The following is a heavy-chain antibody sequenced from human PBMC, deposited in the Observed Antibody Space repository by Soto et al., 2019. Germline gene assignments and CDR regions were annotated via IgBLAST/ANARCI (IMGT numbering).Heavy chain of an antibody. Sequence: GESLKISCAASGFTFSSYAMSWVRQAPGKGLEWVSAISGSGGSTYYADSVKGRFTISRDNSKNTLYLQMNSLRAEDTAVYYCAKSGGGKLHFDYWGQGTLVTVSS. CDR3: AKSGGGKLHFDY. D-gene: IGHD2-15*01. CDR2: ISGSGGST. CDR1: GFTFSSYA. V-gene: IGHV3-23*01. J-gene: IGHJ4*02.